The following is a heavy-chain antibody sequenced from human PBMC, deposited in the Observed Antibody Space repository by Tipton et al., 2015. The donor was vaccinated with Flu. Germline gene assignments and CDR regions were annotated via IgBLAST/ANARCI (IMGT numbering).Heavy chain of an antibody. V-gene: IGHV4-39*07. D-gene: IGHD3-22*01. CDR1: GGSISSSSYY. Sequence: LRLSCTVSGGSISSSSYYWGWTRQPPGKGLEWIGSIYYSGSTYYNPSLKSRVTISVDTSKNQFSLKLSSVTAADTAVYYCSRLRANYYDSSGYSDYWGQGTLVTVSS. CDR3: SRLRANYYDSSGYSDY. J-gene: IGHJ4*02. CDR2: IYYSGST.